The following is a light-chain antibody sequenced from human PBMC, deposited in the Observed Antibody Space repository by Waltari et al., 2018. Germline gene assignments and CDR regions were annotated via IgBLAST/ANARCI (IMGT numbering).Light chain of an antibody. CDR3: QHYLRIPVT. J-gene: IGKJ1*01. CDR1: QSVNGA. Sequence: VLTQSPGTVSLSQGEAATLSCTARQSVNGALAWYTQKPGQAPRLLIYHASNRATGIPDRFSGSGSGTDFSLTISRLGPEDFAVYYCQHYLRIPVTFGQGTKVEI. V-gene: IGKV3-20*01. CDR2: HAS.